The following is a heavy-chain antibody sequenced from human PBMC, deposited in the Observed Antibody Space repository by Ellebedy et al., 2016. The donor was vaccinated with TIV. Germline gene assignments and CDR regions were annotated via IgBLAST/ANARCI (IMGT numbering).Heavy chain of an antibody. D-gene: IGHD3-22*01. CDR2: IYYTVST. J-gene: IGHJ4*02. CDR1: GDSITSPSYY. Sequence: MPSETLSLTCTVSGDSITSPSYYWGWIRQPPGKGLEWIGTIYYTVSTYYNPSLKSRVTISVDTSRNQFSLRLSSVTAADTAVYYCARQDDRSGYYDFDSWGQGTLVTASS. CDR3: ARQDDRSGYYDFDS. V-gene: IGHV4-39*01.